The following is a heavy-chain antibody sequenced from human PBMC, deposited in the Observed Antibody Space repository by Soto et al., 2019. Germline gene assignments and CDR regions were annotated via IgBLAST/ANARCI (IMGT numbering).Heavy chain of an antibody. Sequence: SVNVSCKSSGGTFSSCSMGWVRQAPGQGLEWMGGIIPIFGTANYAQKFQGRVTITADESTSTAYMELSSLRSEDTAVYYCARVGNNYYYGMDVWGQGTTVTVS. D-gene: IGHD7-27*01. J-gene: IGHJ6*02. CDR3: ARVGNNYYYGMDV. CDR2: IIPIFGTA. V-gene: IGHV1-69*13. CDR1: GGTFSSCS.